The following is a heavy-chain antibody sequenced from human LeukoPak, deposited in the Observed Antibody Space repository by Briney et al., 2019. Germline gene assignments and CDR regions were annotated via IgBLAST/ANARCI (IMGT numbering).Heavy chain of an antibody. CDR2: IYYSGST. CDR3: AREVEGEPLGIWFDP. V-gene: IGHV4-30-4*08. J-gene: IGHJ5*02. Sequence: SQTLSLTCTVSGGSISSGDYYWSWIRQPPGKGLEWIGYIYYSGSTYYNPSLKSRVTISVDTSKNQFSLKLSSVTAADTAVYYCAREVEGEPLGIWFDPWGQGTLVTVSS. CDR1: GGSISSGDYY. D-gene: IGHD1-26*01.